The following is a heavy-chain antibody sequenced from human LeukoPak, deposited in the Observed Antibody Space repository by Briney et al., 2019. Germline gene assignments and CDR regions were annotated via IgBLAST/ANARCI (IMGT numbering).Heavy chain of an antibody. Sequence: PGGFLRLSCAASGFTFSSYSMNWVRQAPGKGLEWVSSISSSSSYIYYADSVKGRFTISRDNAKNSLYLQMNSLRAEDTAVYYCARILYYYDSRGLSGYWGQGTLVTVSS. CDR1: GFTFSSYS. CDR3: ARILYYYDSRGLSGY. J-gene: IGHJ4*02. V-gene: IGHV3-21*01. D-gene: IGHD3-22*01. CDR2: ISSSSSYI.